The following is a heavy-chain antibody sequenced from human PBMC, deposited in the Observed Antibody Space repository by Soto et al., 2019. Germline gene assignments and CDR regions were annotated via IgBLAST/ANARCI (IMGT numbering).Heavy chain of an antibody. V-gene: IGHV3-23*01. J-gene: IGHJ4*02. CDR3: AKDAPGSGWLSDY. Sequence: PGGSLRLSCAASVFTFSLYAMSWVRQAPGKGLEWVSTIGGSGGDTSYADFVRGRFTISRDNSRNTLYLQMNSLRAEDTAVYYCAKDAPGSGWLSDYWGQGTLVTVSS. D-gene: IGHD3-22*01. CDR1: VFTFSLYA. CDR2: IGGSGGDT.